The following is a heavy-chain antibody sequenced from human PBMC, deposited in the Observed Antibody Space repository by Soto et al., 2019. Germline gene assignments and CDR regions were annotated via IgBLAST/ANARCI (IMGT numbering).Heavy chain of an antibody. CDR1: GGSISSSSYY. CDR2: IHYSGST. V-gene: IGHV4-39*01. Sequence: PSETLSLTCTVSGGSISSSSYYWGWVRQPPGKGLEWIGSIHYSGSTYYNPSLKSRVTISVDTSKNQFSLKLSSVTAADTAVYYCARHQSHSSSYVDPWGQGTLVTVSS. D-gene: IGHD6-13*01. J-gene: IGHJ5*02. CDR3: ARHQSHSSSYVDP.